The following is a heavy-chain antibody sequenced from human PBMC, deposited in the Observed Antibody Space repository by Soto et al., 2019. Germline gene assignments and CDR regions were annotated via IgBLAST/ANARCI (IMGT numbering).Heavy chain of an antibody. CDR2: IWHDGSNK. D-gene: IGHD3-16*01. CDR1: GFTFSDYG. V-gene: IGHV3-33*01. J-gene: IGHJ4*02. Sequence: QVQLVESGGGVVQPGRSLRLSCAASGFTFSDYGLHWVRQAPGKGLEWVAVIWHDGSNKYYADSVKGRFTISRDNSKNTLYLQMNSLRAEDTAVYYCARELRYTSGAFDYWGQGTLVTVSS. CDR3: ARELRYTSGAFDY.